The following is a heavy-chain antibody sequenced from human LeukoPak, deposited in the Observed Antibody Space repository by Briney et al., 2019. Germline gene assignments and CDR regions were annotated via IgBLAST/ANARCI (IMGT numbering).Heavy chain of an antibody. CDR2: INHSGST. J-gene: IGHJ4*02. V-gene: IGHV4-34*01. Sequence: SETLSLTCAVYGGSFSGYYWSWIRQPPGKGLEWIGEINHSGSTNYNPSLKSRVTISVDTSKNQFSLKLSSVTAADTAVYYCARGKYFDYWGQGTLVTVSS. CDR1: GGSFSGYY. CDR3: ARGKYFDY.